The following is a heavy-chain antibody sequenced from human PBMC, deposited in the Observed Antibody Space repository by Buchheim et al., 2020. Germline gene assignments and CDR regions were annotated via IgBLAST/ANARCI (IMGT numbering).Heavy chain of an antibody. Sequence: QVQLVESGGGVVQPGRSLRLSCAASGFTFSSYAMHWVRQAPGKGLEWVAVISYDGSNKYYADSVKGRFTISRDNSKNTLYLQMNSLRAEDTAVYYCAKEGTAAPYYYYGMDVWGQGTT. V-gene: IGHV3-30-3*01. D-gene: IGHD6-13*01. CDR2: ISYDGSNK. J-gene: IGHJ6*02. CDR1: GFTFSSYA. CDR3: AKEGTAAPYYYYGMDV.